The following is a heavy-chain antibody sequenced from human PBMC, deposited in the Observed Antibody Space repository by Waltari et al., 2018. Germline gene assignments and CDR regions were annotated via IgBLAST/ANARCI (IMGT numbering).Heavy chain of an antibody. CDR3: ARVRGAFDI. D-gene: IGHD3-16*01. V-gene: IGHV4-59*01. Sequence: QVQLQESGPGLVKPSETLSLTCPVSGGSISSYYWSWIRQPPGKGLEWIGYIYYSGSTNYNPSLKSRVTISVDTSKNQFSLKLSSVTAADTAVYYCARVRGAFDIWGQGTMVTVSS. CDR2: IYYSGST. J-gene: IGHJ3*02. CDR1: GGSISSYY.